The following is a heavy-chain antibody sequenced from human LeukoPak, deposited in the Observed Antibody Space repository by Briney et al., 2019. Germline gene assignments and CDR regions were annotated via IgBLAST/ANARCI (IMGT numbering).Heavy chain of an antibody. Sequence: SETLSLTCAVSGYSISSGYYWGWIRQPPGKGLEWIGRIYQSGSTYYNPSLKSRVPISEATSKNQFSLKMSSVTAADTAVYYCAMAGYGDYDWFDPWGQGTLVTVSS. CDR3: AMAGYGDYDWFDP. V-gene: IGHV4-38-2*01. J-gene: IGHJ5*02. CDR1: GYSISSGYY. D-gene: IGHD4-17*01. CDR2: IYQSGST.